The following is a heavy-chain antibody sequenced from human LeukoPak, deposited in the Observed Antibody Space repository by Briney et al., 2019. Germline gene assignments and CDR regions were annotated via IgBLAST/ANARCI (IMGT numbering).Heavy chain of an antibody. Sequence: PSETLSLTCAVYGGSFSGYYWSWIRQPPGKGLEWIGEINHSGSTNYNPSLKSRVTISVDTSKNQFSLKLSSVTAADTAVYYCARVPVYGSGRNWFDPWGQGTLVTVSS. V-gene: IGHV4-34*01. CDR3: ARVPVYGSGRNWFDP. J-gene: IGHJ5*02. CDR2: INHSGST. CDR1: GGSFSGYY. D-gene: IGHD3-10*01.